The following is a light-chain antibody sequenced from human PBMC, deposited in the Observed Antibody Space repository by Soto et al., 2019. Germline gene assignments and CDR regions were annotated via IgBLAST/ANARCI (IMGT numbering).Light chain of an antibody. CDR3: QQYNNWPLT. CDR1: QSVTSN. J-gene: IGKJ4*01. V-gene: IGKV3-15*01. Sequence: EVVMTQSPGAVSVSPGERATLSCRASQSVTSNVAWYQQKPGQAPRLLIYGASTGATGIPTRFSGSGSGTEFTLTISSLQSEDFAVYYCQQYNNWPLTFGGGTKVDNK. CDR2: GAS.